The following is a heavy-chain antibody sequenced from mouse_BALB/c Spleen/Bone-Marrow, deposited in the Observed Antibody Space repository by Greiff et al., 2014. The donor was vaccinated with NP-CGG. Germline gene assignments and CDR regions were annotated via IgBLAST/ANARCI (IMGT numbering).Heavy chain of an antibody. CDR1: GYTFTSYW. CDR3: AREKDWVFDY. V-gene: IGHV1-55*01. CDR2: IYPGSDST. D-gene: IGHD4-1*01. J-gene: IGHJ2*01. Sequence: QVQLKESRVELSESGTSVKMSCKASGYTFTSYWMHWVKQRPGQGLEWIGDIYPGSDSTNYNEKFKSKATLTVDTSSSTAYMQLSSLTSEDSAVYYCAREKDWVFDYWGQGTTLTVSS.